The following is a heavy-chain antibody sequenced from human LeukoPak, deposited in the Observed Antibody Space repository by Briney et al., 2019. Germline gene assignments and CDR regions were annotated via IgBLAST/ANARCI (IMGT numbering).Heavy chain of an antibody. Sequence: ASVKVSCKASGYTFTSYYMHWVRRPPGQGLEWMGIINPSGGSTSYAQKFQGRVTMTRDTSTSTVYMALSSLRSEDTAVYYCATGSVGNPAEFDYWGQGTLVTVSS. V-gene: IGHV1-46*03. CDR1: GYTFTSYY. D-gene: IGHD4-23*01. CDR3: ATGSVGNPAEFDY. CDR2: INPSGGST. J-gene: IGHJ4*02.